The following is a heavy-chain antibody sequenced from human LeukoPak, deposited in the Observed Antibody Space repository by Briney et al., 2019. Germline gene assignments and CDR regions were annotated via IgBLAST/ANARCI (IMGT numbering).Heavy chain of an antibody. CDR3: ASRSALGAFDI. J-gene: IGHJ3*02. CDR1: GFTFSSYE. CDR2: ISSSGSTI. Sequence: GGSLRLSCAASGFTFSSYEMNWVRQAPGKGLEWVSFISSSGSTIYYADSVKGRFTISRDNAKNSLYLQMNSLRAEDTAVYYCASRSALGAFDIWGQGTMVTVSS. D-gene: IGHD3-16*01. V-gene: IGHV3-48*03.